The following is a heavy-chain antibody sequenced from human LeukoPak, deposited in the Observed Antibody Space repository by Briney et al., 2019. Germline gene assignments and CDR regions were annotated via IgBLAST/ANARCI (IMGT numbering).Heavy chain of an antibody. CDR1: GFTFSSYG. V-gene: IGHV3-30*02. D-gene: IGHD6-19*01. Sequence: PGGSLRLSCAASGFTFSSYGMHWVRQAPGKGLEWVAFIRYDGSNKYYADSVKGRFTISRDNSKNTVCLQMNSLRAEDTAVYYCARTPGIAVAGTGYFDYWGQGTLVTVSS. CDR2: IRYDGSNK. J-gene: IGHJ4*02. CDR3: ARTPGIAVAGTGYFDY.